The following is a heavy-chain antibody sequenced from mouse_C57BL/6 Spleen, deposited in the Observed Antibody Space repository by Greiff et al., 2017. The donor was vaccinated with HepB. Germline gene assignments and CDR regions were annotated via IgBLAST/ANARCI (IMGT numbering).Heavy chain of an antibody. CDR3: ARPDDVGYYAMDY. Sequence: EVQLVESGGGLVKPGGSLKLSCAASGFTFSDYGMHWVRQAPEKGLEWVAYISSGSSTIYYADTVKGRFPISRDNAKNTLFLQMTSLRSEDTAMSYCARPDDVGYYAMDYWGQGTSVTVSS. D-gene: IGHD2-12*01. V-gene: IGHV5-17*01. CDR1: GFTFSDYG. CDR2: ISSGSSTI. J-gene: IGHJ4*01.